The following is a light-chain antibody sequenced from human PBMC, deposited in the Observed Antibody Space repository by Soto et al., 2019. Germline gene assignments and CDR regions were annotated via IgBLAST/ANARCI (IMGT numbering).Light chain of an antibody. V-gene: IGLV1-44*01. CDR1: SSNIGSHP. CDR3: APWDDSLKGWV. CDR2: GDN. J-gene: IGLJ3*02. Sequence: QSVLTQQPSASGTPGQRVTIFCSGSSSNIGSHPVNWYQQFPGTAPKLLIYGDNKRPPGVPDRFSGSRSGTSASLAISGLRSEDEADYYCAPWDDSLKGWVFGAGTKVTVL.